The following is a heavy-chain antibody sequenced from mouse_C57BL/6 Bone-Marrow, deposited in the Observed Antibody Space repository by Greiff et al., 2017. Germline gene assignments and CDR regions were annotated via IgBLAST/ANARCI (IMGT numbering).Heavy chain of an antibody. D-gene: IGHD4-1*01. CDR2: ISSGSSTI. Sequence: EVKLVESGGGLVKPGGSLKLSCAASGFTFSDYGMHWVRQAPEKGLEWVAYISSGSSTIYYADTVTGRFTISRDNAKNTLFLQMTSLRSEDTAMYYCARENWDYFDYWGQGTTLTVSS. CDR1: GFTFSDYG. V-gene: IGHV5-17*01. CDR3: ARENWDYFDY. J-gene: IGHJ2*01.